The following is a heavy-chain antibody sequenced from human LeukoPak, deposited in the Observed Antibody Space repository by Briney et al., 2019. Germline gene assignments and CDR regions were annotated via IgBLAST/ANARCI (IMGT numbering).Heavy chain of an antibody. CDR1: GFTFSSYW. CDR3: AKQGARRITAICFDY. J-gene: IGHJ4*02. D-gene: IGHD6-6*01. CDR2: LSPDGSST. Sequence: PGGSLRLSCAASGFTFSSYWMQWVRQAPGKGLVWVSRLSPDGSSTTSADSVKGRFTISRDNSKNTLYLQMNSLRAEDTAVYYCAKQGARRITAICFDYWGQGTLVTVSS. V-gene: IGHV3-74*01.